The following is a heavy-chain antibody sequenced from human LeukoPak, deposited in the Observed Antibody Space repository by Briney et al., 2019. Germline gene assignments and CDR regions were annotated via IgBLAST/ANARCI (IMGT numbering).Heavy chain of an antibody. CDR1: GGSFSGYY. CDR2: INHNGST. V-gene: IGHV4-34*01. D-gene: IGHD3-16*01. Sequence: PSETLSLTCAVYGGSFSGYYWSWIRQPPGKGLEWIGEINHNGSTNYNPSLKSRVTISVDTSKNQFSLKLSSVTAADTAVYYCARASVLLSADYWGQGTLVTVSS. CDR3: ARASVLLSADY. J-gene: IGHJ4*02.